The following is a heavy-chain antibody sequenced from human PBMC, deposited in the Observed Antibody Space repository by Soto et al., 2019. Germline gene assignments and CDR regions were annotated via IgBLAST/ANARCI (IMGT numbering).Heavy chain of an antibody. CDR2: IKSKTDGGTT. CDR3: TTGSTVVTRVFDY. V-gene: IGHV3-15*07. D-gene: IGHD4-17*01. CDR1: GFTFSSYS. Sequence: GGSLRLSCAASGFTFSSYSMNWVRQAPGKGLEWVGRIKSKTDGGTTDYAAPVKGGFTISRDDSKNTLYLQMNSLKTEDTAVYYCTTGSTVVTRVFDYWGQGTLVTVSS. J-gene: IGHJ4*02.